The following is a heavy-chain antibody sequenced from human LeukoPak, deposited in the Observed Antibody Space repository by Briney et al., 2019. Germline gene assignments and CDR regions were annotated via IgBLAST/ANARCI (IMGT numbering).Heavy chain of an antibody. D-gene: IGHD3-22*01. J-gene: IGHJ4*02. V-gene: IGHV4-31*03. CDR1: GGSISGGAYF. Sequence: PSQTLSLTCTVSGGSISGGAYFWSWIRQHPGMGLEWIGYIHHSGSTYYNPSLRSRVSISVDTSKNQFSLNLRSVTAADTAVYYCARALGDYYDISGYRYFDYWGQGTLVTVSS. CDR2: IHHSGST. CDR3: ARALGDYYDISGYRYFDY.